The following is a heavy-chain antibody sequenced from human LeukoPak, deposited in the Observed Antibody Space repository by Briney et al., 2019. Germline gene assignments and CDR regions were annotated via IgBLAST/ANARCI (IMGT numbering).Heavy chain of an antibody. CDR3: ARNVYNFDY. D-gene: IGHD3-10*02. CDR1: GFTFSYYW. CDR2: INSDGSSA. V-gene: IGHV3-74*01. J-gene: IGHJ4*02. Sequence: GGSLRLSCAASGFTFSYYWMHWVRQAPGKGLVWVSRINSDGSSASYADSVKGRFTISRDNAQNSLYLQMSSLRAEDTAVYYCARNVYNFDYWGQGTLVTVSS.